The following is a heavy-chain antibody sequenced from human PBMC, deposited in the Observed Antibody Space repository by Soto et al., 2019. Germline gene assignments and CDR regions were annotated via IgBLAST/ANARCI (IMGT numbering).Heavy chain of an antibody. J-gene: IGHJ6*02. D-gene: IGHD3-22*01. V-gene: IGHV3-53*01. CDR2: IYSGGST. CDR1: GFTVSSNY. CDR3: ARDDRDGSTDYYYGMDV. Sequence: GGSLRLSCAASGFTVSSNYMSWVRQAPGKGLEWVSVIYSGGSTYYADSVKGRFTISKDNSKNTLYLQMKSLRAEDTAVYYCARDDRDGSTDYYYGMDVWGQGTTVTVSS.